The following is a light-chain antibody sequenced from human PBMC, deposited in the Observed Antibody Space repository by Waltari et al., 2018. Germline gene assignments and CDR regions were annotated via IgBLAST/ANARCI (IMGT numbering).Light chain of an antibody. CDR1: GSAVGSYSL. CDR2: EGS. Sequence: QSALTHPASVSGFPGQSITIPCRGTGSAVGSYSLVSWYQKQPGKAPKLIIYEGSERPSGVSSRFSGAKSGDTASLTISGLQPEDEADYYCCSYAGSNSWVFGGGTKLTVL. CDR3: CSYAGSNSWV. J-gene: IGLJ3*02. V-gene: IGLV2-23*01.